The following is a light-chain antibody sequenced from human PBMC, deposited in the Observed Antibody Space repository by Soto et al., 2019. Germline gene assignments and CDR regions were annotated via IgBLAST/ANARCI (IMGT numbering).Light chain of an antibody. V-gene: IGLV2-14*01. Sequence: LTQPASVSGSPGQSITISCTGSSNDIGAYKYVSWYQQYPGKAPKLIIFEVSNRPSGVSNRFSGSKSGNTASLTIAGLQAEDEADYHCSSYTTGSTLYVFGGGTKVTVL. CDR1: SNDIGAYKY. J-gene: IGLJ1*01. CDR3: SSYTTGSTLYV. CDR2: EVS.